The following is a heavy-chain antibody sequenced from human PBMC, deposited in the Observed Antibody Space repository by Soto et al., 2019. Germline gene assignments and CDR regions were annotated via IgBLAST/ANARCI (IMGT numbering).Heavy chain of an antibody. CDR3: AKDRRPGSGSPDAFDI. CDR2: ISGSGGST. CDR1: GFTFSSYA. J-gene: IGHJ3*02. V-gene: IGHV3-23*01. D-gene: IGHD1-26*01. Sequence: GGSLRLSCAASGFTFSSYAMSWVRQAPGKGLEWVSAISGSGGSTYYADSVKGRFTISRDNSKNTLYLQMNSLRAEDTAVYYCAKDRRPGSGSPDAFDIWGQGTMVTVSS.